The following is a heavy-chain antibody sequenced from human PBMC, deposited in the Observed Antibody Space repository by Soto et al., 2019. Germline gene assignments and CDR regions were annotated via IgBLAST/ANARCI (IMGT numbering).Heavy chain of an antibody. D-gene: IGHD2-2*02. V-gene: IGHV1-69*13. CDR2: IIPIFGTA. Sequence: SVKVSCKASGYTFTSYYMHWVRQAPGQGLEWIGGIIPIFGTANYAQKFQGRVTITADESTSAAYMELSSLRSEDTAVYYCASGIGYCSSTSCYTGLFDYWGQGTLVTVSS. CDR1: GYTFTSYY. CDR3: ASGIGYCSSTSCYTGLFDY. J-gene: IGHJ4*02.